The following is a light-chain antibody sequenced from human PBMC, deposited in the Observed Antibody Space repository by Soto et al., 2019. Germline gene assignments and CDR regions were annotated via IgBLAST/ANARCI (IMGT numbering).Light chain of an antibody. Sequence: DIQMTQSPSSLSASLGDRVTITCQASQYISNYLNWYQQKPGKAPKLLIYDASNLETGVPSRFSGSGSGTDFSFTITSLQPDDIATYYCQQYEDLPRTFGQGTRLEIK. V-gene: IGKV1-33*01. CDR1: QYISNY. CDR3: QQYEDLPRT. CDR2: DAS. J-gene: IGKJ5*01.